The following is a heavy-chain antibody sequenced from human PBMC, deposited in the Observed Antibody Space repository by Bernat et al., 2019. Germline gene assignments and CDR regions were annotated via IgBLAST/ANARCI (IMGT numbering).Heavy chain of an antibody. CDR3: ATPPRGGLEFDY. CDR2: ISGSGGST. Sequence: ELQLLESGGGLLQPGGSLRPPFAASGFTFTSYPLSWVPQPPGKGLEWVSAISGSGGSTYYADSVKGRFTISRENSKNTLYLQMNSLRAEDTAVYYGATPPRGGLEFDYWGQGTLVTVSS. V-gene: IGHV3-23*01. J-gene: IGHJ4*02. CDR1: GFTFTSYP.